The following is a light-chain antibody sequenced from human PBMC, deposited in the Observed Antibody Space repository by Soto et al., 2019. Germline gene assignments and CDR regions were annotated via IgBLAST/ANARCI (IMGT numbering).Light chain of an antibody. Sequence: SYELTQPPSVSVSPGHTASITCSGDKLGDKYASWYQQRPGQSPVLVIYQDTKRPSGIPERFSGSNSGNTATLTISGTQAMDEADYYCQAWDNSTEVFGTGTKLTVL. CDR3: QAWDNSTEV. V-gene: IGLV3-1*01. CDR1: KLGDKY. J-gene: IGLJ1*01. CDR2: QDT.